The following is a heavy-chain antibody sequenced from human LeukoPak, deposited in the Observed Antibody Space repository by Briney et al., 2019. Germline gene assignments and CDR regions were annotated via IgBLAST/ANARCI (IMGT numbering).Heavy chain of an antibody. J-gene: IGHJ4*02. Sequence: GGSLRLSCAASGFTFSSYSMNWVRQAPGKGLEWVSSISSSSSYIYYADSVKGRFTISRDNAKNSLYLQMNSLRAEDTAVYYCARDPPRYHYDSSGSLDYWGQGTLVTVSS. CDR1: GFTFSSYS. CDR2: ISSSSSYI. V-gene: IGHV3-21*01. CDR3: ARDPPRYHYDSSGSLDY. D-gene: IGHD3-22*01.